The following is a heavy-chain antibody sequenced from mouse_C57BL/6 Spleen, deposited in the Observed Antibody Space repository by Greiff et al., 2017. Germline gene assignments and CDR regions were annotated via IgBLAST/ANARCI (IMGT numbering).Heavy chain of an antibody. J-gene: IGHJ4*01. CDR3: ARRGDGYAMDY. D-gene: IGHD2-3*01. CDR1: GFTFSSYA. Sequence: EVHLVESGGGLVKPGGSLKLSCAASGFTFSSYAMSWVRQTPEKRLEWVATISDGGSYTYYPDNVKGRFTISRDNAKNNLYLQMSHLKSEDTAMYYCARRGDGYAMDYWGQGTSVTVSS. CDR2: ISDGGSYT. V-gene: IGHV5-4*03.